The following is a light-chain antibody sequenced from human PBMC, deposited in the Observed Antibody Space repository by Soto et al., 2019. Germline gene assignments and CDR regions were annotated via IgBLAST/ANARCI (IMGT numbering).Light chain of an antibody. Sequence: EIVMTQSPATLSVSPGERATLSCRASQSVNINLAWYQQKPGQAPRLLIYGASTRATGIPARFSGSVSGTEFTLTISSLQSEDFAVYYCQQYNNWPPPFGQGTRLEIK. CDR3: QQYNNWPPP. CDR2: GAS. V-gene: IGKV3-15*01. J-gene: IGKJ5*01. CDR1: QSVNIN.